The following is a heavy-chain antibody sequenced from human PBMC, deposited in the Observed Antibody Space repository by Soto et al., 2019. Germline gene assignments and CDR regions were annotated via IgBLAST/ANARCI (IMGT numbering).Heavy chain of an antibody. CDR1: GDTFTDYY. CDR2: VNPSGGHT. V-gene: IGHV1-46*01. J-gene: IGHJ4*02. Sequence: QVQLMQSGAEVKKPGASVKVSCKASGDTFTDYYIHWVRQAPGQGLEWMGTVNPSGGHTTYAQHLLGRGTMTRATSTSTLYMELTSLPSDDTAIYYCARGGHVVVVTAALDYWGQGTLVTVSS. D-gene: IGHD2-21*02. CDR3: ARGGHVVVVTAALDY.